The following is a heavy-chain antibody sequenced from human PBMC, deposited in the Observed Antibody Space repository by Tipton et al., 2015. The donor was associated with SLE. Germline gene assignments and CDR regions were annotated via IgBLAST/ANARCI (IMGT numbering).Heavy chain of an antibody. CDR3: ARSLGYDSSLGC. D-gene: IGHD3-22*01. V-gene: IGHV4-59*11. CDR1: GGSISSHY. CDR2: IYYSGST. J-gene: IGHJ4*02. Sequence: LRLSCTVSGGSISSHYWSWIRQPPGKGLEWIGYIYYSGSTNYNPSLKSRVTISVDTSKNQFSLKLSSVTAADTAVYYCARSLGYDSSLGCWGQGTLVPVSS.